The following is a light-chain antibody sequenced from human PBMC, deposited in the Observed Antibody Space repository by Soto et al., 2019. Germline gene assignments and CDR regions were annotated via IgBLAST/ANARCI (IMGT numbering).Light chain of an antibody. J-gene: IGKJ4*01. CDR2: AAS. V-gene: IGKV1-17*01. Sequence: DIQMTQSPGYLSASVGERVTITCRASQGITNDLGWYKQKPEKAPQRLIYAASSLQSGVSSRFSGSGSGTEFTLTISSLQPEDFATYYCLQHNSHPLTFGGGNKVEIK. CDR1: QGITND. CDR3: LQHNSHPLT.